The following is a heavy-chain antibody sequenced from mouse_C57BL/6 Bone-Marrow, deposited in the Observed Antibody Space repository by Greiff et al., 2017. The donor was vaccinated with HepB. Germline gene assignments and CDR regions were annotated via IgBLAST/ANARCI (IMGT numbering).Heavy chain of an antibody. CDR3: ARPRDYGSSYPYYYAMDY. V-gene: IGHV1-39*01. Sequence: VQLKESGPELVKPGASVKISCKASGYSFTDYNMNWVKQSNGKSLEWIGVINPNYGTTSYNQKFKGKATLTVDQSSSTAYMQLNSLTSEDSAVYYCARPRDYGSSYPYYYAMDYWGQGTSVTVSS. CDR2: INPNYGTT. CDR1: GYSFTDYN. J-gene: IGHJ4*01. D-gene: IGHD1-1*01.